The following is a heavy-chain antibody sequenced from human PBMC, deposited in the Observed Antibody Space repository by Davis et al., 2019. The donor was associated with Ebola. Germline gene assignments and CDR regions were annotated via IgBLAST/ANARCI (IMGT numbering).Heavy chain of an antibody. CDR3: ARDCPSSTSCYRASSD. D-gene: IGHD2-2*02. CDR2: ISAYNGNT. J-gene: IGHJ3*01. CDR1: GYTFTSYG. V-gene: IGHV1-18*04. Sequence: AASVKVSCKASGYTFTSYGISWVRQAPGQGLEWMGWISAYNGNTNYAQKLRGRVTMTTDTSTSTAYMELRSLRSDDTAVYYCARDCPSSTSCYRASSDWGQGTMVTVSS.